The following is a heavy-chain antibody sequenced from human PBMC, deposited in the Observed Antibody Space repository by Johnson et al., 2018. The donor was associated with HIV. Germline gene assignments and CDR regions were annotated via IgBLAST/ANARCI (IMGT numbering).Heavy chain of an antibody. CDR1: GFTVSSNY. V-gene: IGHV3-66*01. Sequence: VQLVESGGGLVQPGGSLRLSCAASGFTVSSNYMSWVRQAPGKGLEWVSVIYSGGSTYYADSVKGRFTISRDNSKNTLYLQMNSLRAEDTAVYYCARDSHNFWTDAFDIWGQGTMVTVSS. J-gene: IGHJ3*02. CDR3: ARDSHNFWTDAFDI. CDR2: IYSGGST. D-gene: IGHD3/OR15-3a*01.